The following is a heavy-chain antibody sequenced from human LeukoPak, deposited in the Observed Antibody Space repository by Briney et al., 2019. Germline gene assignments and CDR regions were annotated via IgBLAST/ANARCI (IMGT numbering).Heavy chain of an antibody. CDR3: AKKNYDYVWGSYHPDNDAFDI. CDR2: IWYDGSNK. J-gene: IGHJ3*02. CDR1: GFTFSSYG. D-gene: IGHD3-16*02. V-gene: IGHV3-33*06. Sequence: GGSLRLSCAASGFTFSSYGMHRVRQAPGKGLERVAVIWYDGSNKYYADSVKGRFTISRDNSKNTLYLQMNSLRAEDTAVYYCAKKNYDYVWGSYHPDNDAFDIWGQGTMVTVSS.